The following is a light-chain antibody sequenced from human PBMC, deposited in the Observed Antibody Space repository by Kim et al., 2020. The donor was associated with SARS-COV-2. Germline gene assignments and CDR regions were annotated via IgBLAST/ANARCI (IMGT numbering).Light chain of an antibody. CDR1: QSVLYSSNNKSY. CDR3: QQYYRTTWT. CDR2: WAS. J-gene: IGKJ1*01. Sequence: ATINCKSSQSVLYSSNNKSYLAWYQQQPGQPPKLLIYWASTRESGVPDRFSGSRSGTDFALTFSIMQAEDVAVYYCQQYYRTTWTFGQGTKVDIK. V-gene: IGKV4-1*01.